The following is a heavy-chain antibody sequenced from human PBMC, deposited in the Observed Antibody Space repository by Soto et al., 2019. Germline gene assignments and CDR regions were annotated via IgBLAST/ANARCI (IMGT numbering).Heavy chain of an antibody. D-gene: IGHD6-19*01. CDR2: IFYSGST. CDR1: GGSISSYY. Sequence: PSETLSLTCTVSGGSISSYYWSWIRQPPGKGLEWIGYIFYSGSTNYNPSLKSRVTISVDTSKNQFSLKLSSVTAADTAVYYCARGHSSGWYHNWFDPWGQGTLVTVSS. V-gene: IGHV4-59*01. J-gene: IGHJ5*02. CDR3: ARGHSSGWYHNWFDP.